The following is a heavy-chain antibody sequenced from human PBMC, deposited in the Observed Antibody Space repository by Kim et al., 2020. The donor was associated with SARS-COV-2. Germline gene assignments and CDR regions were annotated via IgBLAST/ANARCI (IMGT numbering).Heavy chain of an antibody. V-gene: IGHV3-30-3*01. D-gene: IGHD1-20*01. CDR2: ISHDGTQT. J-gene: IGHJ4*02. Sequence: GGSLRLSCAASGSTFSNYAMHWVRQAPGKGLEWMAVISHDGTQTYYIDSVKGRFTISRDNSKNTLYLQMSSLRAEDTAVYYCAREITRGMTTYFDYWGQGTLVTVSS. CDR3: AREITRGMTTYFDY. CDR1: GSTFSNYA.